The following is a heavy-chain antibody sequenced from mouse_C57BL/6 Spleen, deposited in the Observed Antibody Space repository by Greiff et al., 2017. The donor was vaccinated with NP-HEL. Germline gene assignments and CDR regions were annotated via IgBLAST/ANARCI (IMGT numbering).Heavy chain of an antibody. Sequence: VHVKQSGPELVKPGASVKMSCKASGYTFTDYNMHWVKQSHGKSLEWIGYINPNNGGTSYNQKFKGKATLTVNKSSSTAYMELRSLTSEDSAVYYCARWDDYDNAMDYWGQGTSVTVSS. V-gene: IGHV1-22*01. J-gene: IGHJ4*01. D-gene: IGHD2-4*01. CDR3: ARWDDYDNAMDY. CDR1: GYTFTDYN. CDR2: INPNNGGT.